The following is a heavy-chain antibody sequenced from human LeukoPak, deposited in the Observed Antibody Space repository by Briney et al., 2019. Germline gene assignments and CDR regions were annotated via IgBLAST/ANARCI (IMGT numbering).Heavy chain of an antibody. J-gene: IGHJ4*02. CDR3: ARDLETYSYGFMDS. Sequence: SGGSLRLSCAASGFTFSNYAMTWVRQAPGKGLEWVSSISSTNNYIYYADSVKGRFTISRDNAKNSLYLQMNSLRAEDTAVYYCARDLETYSYGFMDSWGQGTLVTVSS. V-gene: IGHV3-21*01. D-gene: IGHD5-18*01. CDR1: GFTFSNYA. CDR2: ISSTNNYI.